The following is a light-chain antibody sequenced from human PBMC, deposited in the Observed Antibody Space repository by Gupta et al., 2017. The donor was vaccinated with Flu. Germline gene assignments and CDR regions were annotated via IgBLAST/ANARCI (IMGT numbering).Light chain of an antibody. V-gene: IGKV3-15*01. Sequence: EIVMTQSPATLSVSPGERATLSCRASQSVSSNLAWYQQKPGQAPRLLIYGASTRATGIPARFSGSGSATEFTLTISSLQYEDFADYYCQQYNNWPVTFGQGTKVEIK. CDR2: GAS. CDR3: QQYNNWPVT. J-gene: IGKJ1*01. CDR1: QSVSSN.